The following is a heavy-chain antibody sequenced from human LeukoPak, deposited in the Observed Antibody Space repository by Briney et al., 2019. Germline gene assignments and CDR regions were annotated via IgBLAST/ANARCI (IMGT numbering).Heavy chain of an antibody. V-gene: IGHV4-39*07. D-gene: IGHD1-26*01. CDR3: ARLQVVGALAAFDI. CDR1: GGSISSSSYY. CDR2: IYYSGST. J-gene: IGHJ3*02. Sequence: SETLSLTCTVSGGSISSSSYYWGWIRQPPGKGLEWIGSIYYSGSTYYNPSLKSRVTISVDTSKNQFSLKLSSVTAADTAVYYCARLQVVGALAAFDIWGQGTMVTVSS.